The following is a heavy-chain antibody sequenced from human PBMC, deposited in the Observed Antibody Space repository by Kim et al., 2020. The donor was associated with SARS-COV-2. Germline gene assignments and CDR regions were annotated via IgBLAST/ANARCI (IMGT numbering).Heavy chain of an antibody. V-gene: IGHV3-23*01. CDR3: AILVATMYV. D-gene: IGHD5-12*01. CDR2: ISGSGGTT. CDR1: GFTFSSYG. Sequence: VGSLRLSCAASGFTFSSYGMSWVRQAPGKGLEWVSTISGSGGTTYYADSVKGRFTISRDNSKNTLYLQLNSLRAEDTAKYSCAILVATMYVWGQGTLVSV. J-gene: IGHJ4*02.